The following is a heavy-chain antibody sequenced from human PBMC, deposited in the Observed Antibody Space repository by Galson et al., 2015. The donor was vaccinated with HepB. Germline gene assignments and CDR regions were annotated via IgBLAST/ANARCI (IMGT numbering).Heavy chain of an antibody. J-gene: IGHJ5*02. V-gene: IGHV3-30-3*01. CDR3: ARDPAVAGTP. D-gene: IGHD6-19*01. CDR1: GFTFSSYA. Sequence: SLRLSCAASGFTFSSYAMSWVRQAPGKGLEWVAVISYDGSNKYYADSVKGRFTISRDNSKNTLYLQMNSLRAEDTAVYYCARDPAVAGTPWGQGTLVTVSS. CDR2: ISYDGSNK.